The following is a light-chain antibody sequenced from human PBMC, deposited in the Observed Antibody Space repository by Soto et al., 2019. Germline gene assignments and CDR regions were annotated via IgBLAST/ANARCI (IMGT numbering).Light chain of an antibody. Sequence: EIQMTQSPSSLSASVGARVTITCRASQNIFSYLSWYQHKPGKAPELLIYAASSLQSGVPSRFSGSGSGTDFALTISSLQPEDFATFYCQQSYRVPHTFGQGTRLEIK. CDR3: QQSYRVPHT. V-gene: IGKV1-39*01. CDR2: AAS. CDR1: QNIFSY. J-gene: IGKJ5*01.